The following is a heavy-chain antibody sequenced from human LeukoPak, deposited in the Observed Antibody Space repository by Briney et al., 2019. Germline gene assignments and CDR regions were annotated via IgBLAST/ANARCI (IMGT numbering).Heavy chain of an antibody. D-gene: IGHD3-10*01. Sequence: GGSLRLSCAASGFTVSSNYMNWVRQAPGKGLEWVSYISSSGSTIYYADSVKGRFTISRDNAKNSLYLQMNSLRAEDTAVYYCAREGRGYYGSGSYPVGWFDPWGQGTLVTVSS. V-gene: IGHV3-48*03. CDR2: ISSSGSTI. J-gene: IGHJ5*02. CDR3: AREGRGYYGSGSYPVGWFDP. CDR1: GFTVSSNY.